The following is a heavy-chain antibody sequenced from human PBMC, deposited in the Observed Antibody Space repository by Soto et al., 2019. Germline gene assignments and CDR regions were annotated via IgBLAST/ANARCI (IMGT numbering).Heavy chain of an antibody. Sequence: VASMNLSYETSGLTFSSYSMHRVRQAPGKGLEWVAVIWYDGSNKYYADSVKGRFTISRDNSKNTLYLQMNSLRAEDTAVYYCARRSSYYYYYGMDVWGQGT. J-gene: IGHJ6*02. V-gene: IGHV3-33*01. D-gene: IGHD6-6*01. CDR3: ARRSSYYYYYGMDV. CDR1: GLTFSSYS. CDR2: IWYDGSNK.